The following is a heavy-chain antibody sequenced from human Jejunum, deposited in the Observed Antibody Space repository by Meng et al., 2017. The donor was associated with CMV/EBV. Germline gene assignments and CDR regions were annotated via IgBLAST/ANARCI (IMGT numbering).Heavy chain of an antibody. CDR3: AREEYSGSIDY. J-gene: IGHJ4*02. CDR2: INTNSGGT. V-gene: IGHV1-2*02. D-gene: IGHD1-26*01. CDR1: EYPFTGYY. Sequence: KASEYPFTGYYLDWVRQAPGQGLEWMGWINTNSGGTNYAQKFHGRVTMTRDTSISTAYMELSRLRSDDTAVYYCAREEYSGSIDYWGQGTQVTVSS.